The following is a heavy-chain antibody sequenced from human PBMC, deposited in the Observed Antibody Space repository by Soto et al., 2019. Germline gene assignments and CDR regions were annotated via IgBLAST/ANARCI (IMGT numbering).Heavy chain of an antibody. V-gene: IGHV3-23*01. J-gene: IGHJ4*02. D-gene: IGHD3-10*01. CDR1: GFNFGSNA. CDR3: ALHPLHGSESSPLDF. Sequence: EVQLLEYGGGLVQPGGSLRLSCAASGFNFGSNAMTWVRQAPGRGPEWVSAISAGGGSTAYGDSVKGRFTISRDASKSIVYLHLTSLRADDTAVYYCALHPLHGSESSPLDFWGRGALVIVSS. CDR2: ISAGGGST.